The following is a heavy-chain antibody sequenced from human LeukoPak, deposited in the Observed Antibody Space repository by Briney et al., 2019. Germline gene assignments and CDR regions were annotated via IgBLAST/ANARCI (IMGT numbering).Heavy chain of an antibody. J-gene: IGHJ6*03. CDR3: ARGGSLEVYYYYMDV. D-gene: IGHD3-10*01. Sequence: SETLSLTCTVSGGSISNYYWSWIRQPPGKGLEWIGYIYYSGSTNYNPSLKSRVTISVDTSKNQFSLKLSSVTAADTAVYYCARGGSLEVYYYYMDVWGKGTTVTISS. V-gene: IGHV4-59*01. CDR2: IYYSGST. CDR1: GGSISNYY.